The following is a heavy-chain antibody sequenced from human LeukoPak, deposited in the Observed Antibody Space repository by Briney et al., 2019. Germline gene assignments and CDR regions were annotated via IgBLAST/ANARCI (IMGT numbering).Heavy chain of an antibody. CDR2: ISGSSSAI. D-gene: IGHD5-12*01. V-gene: IGHV3-48*01. CDR3: ATYSGYDRIFDY. CDR1: GFTFSTYG. J-gene: IGHJ4*02. Sequence: GGSLRLSCAASGFTFSTYGMSWVRQAPGKGLEWLSYISGSSSAINYADSVKGRFTISRDNAKNSLFLQMNSLRAEDTAVYYCATYSGYDRIFDYWGQGTLVTVSS.